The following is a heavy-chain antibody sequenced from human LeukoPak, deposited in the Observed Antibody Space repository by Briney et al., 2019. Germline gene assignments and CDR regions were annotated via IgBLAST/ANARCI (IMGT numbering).Heavy chain of an antibody. V-gene: IGHV3-23*01. CDR2: VNGNGGST. J-gene: IGHJ4*02. CDR1: GSSFSTYA. Sequence: GGSLRLSCAASGSSFSTYAMSWVRQAPGKGLEWVSGVNGNGGSTSYAASVKGRFTIFRDNSKNTVYLQMNSRRVEDTAVYYCAKSLYGGCDYWGQGTVVTVSS. CDR3: AKSLYGGCDY. D-gene: IGHD3-16*02.